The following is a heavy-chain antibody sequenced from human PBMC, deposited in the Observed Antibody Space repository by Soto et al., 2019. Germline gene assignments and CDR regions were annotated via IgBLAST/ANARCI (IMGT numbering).Heavy chain of an antibody. CDR3: ARDLGGWPDY. V-gene: IGHV1-46*01. CDR2: IHPNDGGT. CDR1: GYSFTNYY. Sequence: ASVKVSCKASGYSFTNYYMHWVRQAPGQGLEYMGVIHPNDGGTSYAQKFQGRVTITRDTSASTAYMELSSLRSEDTAVYYCARDLGGWPDYWGQG. D-gene: IGHD2-15*01. J-gene: IGHJ4*02.